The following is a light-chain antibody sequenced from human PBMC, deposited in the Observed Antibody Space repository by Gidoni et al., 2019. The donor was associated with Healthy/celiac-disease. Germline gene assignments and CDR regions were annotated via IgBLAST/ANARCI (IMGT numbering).Light chain of an antibody. Sequence: DIQRTQSPSSLSASVRDRVTITCRASQSISSYLNWDQQKPGKAPKHLIYAASSLQSGVPSRFSGSGSGTDFTLTISSLQPEDFATYYCQQSYSTPYTFGQGTKLEIK. J-gene: IGKJ2*01. CDR3: QQSYSTPYT. CDR1: QSISSY. CDR2: AAS. V-gene: IGKV1-39*01.